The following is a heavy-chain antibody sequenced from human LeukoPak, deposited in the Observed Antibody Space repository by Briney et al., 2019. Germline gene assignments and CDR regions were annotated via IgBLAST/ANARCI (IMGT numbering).Heavy chain of an antibody. CDR2: ISSSGST. CDR3: ARVGRGDHSWGSYYCDH. V-gene: IGHV4-59*01. Sequence: PSETLSLTCTVSVSGDSFSSYHWSWLRQPPGKGLEWIGYISSSGSTNYNPSLKSRLTISVDTSKNQFSLKLNSVTAADTAVYYCARVGRGDHSWGSYYCDHWGQGTLVSVSS. CDR1: GDSFSSYH. J-gene: IGHJ4*02. D-gene: IGHD3-16*01.